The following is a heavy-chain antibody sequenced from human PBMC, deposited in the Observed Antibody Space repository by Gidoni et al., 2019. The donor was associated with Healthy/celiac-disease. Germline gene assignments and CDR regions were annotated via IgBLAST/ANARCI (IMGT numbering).Heavy chain of an antibody. CDR2: ISYDGSNK. J-gene: IGHJ4*02. CDR1: GFTFSSYG. V-gene: IGHV3-30*18. D-gene: IGHD1-1*01. CDR3: AKEWAAENENDY. Sequence: QVQLVESGGGVVQPGRSLRLSCAASGFTFSSYGMHWVLQAPGKGLEWVAVISYDGSNKYYADSVKGRFTISRDNSKNTLYLQMNSLRAEDTAVYYCAKEWAAENENDYWGQGTLVTVSS.